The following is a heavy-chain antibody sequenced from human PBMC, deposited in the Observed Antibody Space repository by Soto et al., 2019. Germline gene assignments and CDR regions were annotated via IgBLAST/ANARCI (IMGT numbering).Heavy chain of an antibody. Sequence: QVQLVQSGAEVKRPGASVKVSCKAPGDTFTSYYLNWVRQAPGQGLEWMGVINPHGGSTKYAQNFQGRITMTRDTSRSTVYMELSSLGSDDTAIYYCARSSGGNFGIIIEGSNWFDPWGQGTLVTVSS. J-gene: IGHJ5*02. CDR2: INPHGGST. V-gene: IGHV1-46*01. CDR3: ARSSGGNFGIIIEGSNWFDP. D-gene: IGHD3-3*01. CDR1: GDTFTSYY.